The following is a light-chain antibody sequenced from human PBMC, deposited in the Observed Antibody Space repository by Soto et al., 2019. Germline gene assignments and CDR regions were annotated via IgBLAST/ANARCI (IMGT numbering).Light chain of an antibody. J-gene: IGLJ1*01. CDR3: SSYTSSSTL. Sequence: QSVLTQPPSASGSPGQSVTISCTGTSTDVGAYNYVSWYQQHPGKAPKLMIYEVTKRPSGVPDRFSGSKSGNTASLTVSGLQTEDEADYYCSSYTSSSTLFGTGTKLTVL. CDR2: EVT. CDR1: STDVGAYNY. V-gene: IGLV2-8*01.